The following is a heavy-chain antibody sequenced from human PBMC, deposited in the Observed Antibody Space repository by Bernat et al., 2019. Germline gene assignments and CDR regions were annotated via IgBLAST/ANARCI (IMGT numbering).Heavy chain of an antibody. D-gene: IGHD3-22*01. Sequence: QVQLVQSGAEVKKPGASVKVSCKASGYTFTSYGISWVRQAPGQGLEWMGWISAYNGNTNYAQKLQARVTMTTDTSTRTAYMELRSLRSDDTAVYYCARVPHPDIFYYDSSGYLPAFDIWGQGTMVTVSS. CDR3: ARVPHPDIFYYDSSGYLPAFDI. V-gene: IGHV1-18*01. CDR2: ISAYNGNT. J-gene: IGHJ3*02. CDR1: GYTFTSYG.